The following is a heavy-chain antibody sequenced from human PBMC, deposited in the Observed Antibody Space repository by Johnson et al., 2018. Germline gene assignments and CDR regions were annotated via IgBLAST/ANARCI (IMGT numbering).Heavy chain of an antibody. CDR2: ISGSGGST. CDR3: AKARYLDWLPKGHDAFDI. J-gene: IGHJ3*02. V-gene: IGHV3-23*04. D-gene: IGHD3-3*01. Sequence: VQLVESGGGLVQPGGSLRLSCAASGFTFSSYAMSWVRQAPGKGLEWVSAISGSGGSTYYADSVKGRFTISRDNSKNTLYLQMNSLRAEDTAVYYCAKARYLDWLPKGHDAFDIWGQGTMVTVSS. CDR1: GFTFSSYA.